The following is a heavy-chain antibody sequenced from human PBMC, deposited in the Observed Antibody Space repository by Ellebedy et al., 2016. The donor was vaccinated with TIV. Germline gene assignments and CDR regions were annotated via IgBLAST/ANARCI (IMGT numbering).Heavy chain of an antibody. V-gene: IGHV3-23*01. CDR2: LSGPGGNT. D-gene: IGHD3-10*01. CDR1: GFTFSSHA. J-gene: IGHJ6*02. CDR3: VRFSGNYLGTWYYYPMDV. Sequence: PGGSLRLSCVASGFTFSSHAMGWVRQAPGKGLEWVSALSGPGGNTFSAESVKGWCAMDRDNSKNTLSLRLYSLRDEDTAVYFCVRFSGNYLGTWYYYPMDVWGQGTTVTVSS.